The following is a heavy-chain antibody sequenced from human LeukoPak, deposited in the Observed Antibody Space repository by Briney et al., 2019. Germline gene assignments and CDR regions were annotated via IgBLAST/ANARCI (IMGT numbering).Heavy chain of an antibody. Sequence: SETLSLTCTVSGGSISSSSYYWGWIRQPPGKGLEWIGSIYYSGSTYYNPSLKSRVTISVDTSKNQFSLKLSSVTAADTAVYYCASKRGIQLWLQAYYFDYWGQGTLVTVSS. CDR1: GGSISSSSYY. CDR2: IYYSGST. CDR3: ASKRGIQLWLQAYYFDY. D-gene: IGHD5-18*01. V-gene: IGHV4-39*07. J-gene: IGHJ4*02.